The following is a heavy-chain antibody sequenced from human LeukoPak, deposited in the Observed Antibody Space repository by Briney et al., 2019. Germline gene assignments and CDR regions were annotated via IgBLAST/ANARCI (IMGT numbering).Heavy chain of an antibody. Sequence: ASVRVSCKASGYTFTRYGISWVRQAPGQGLQWLGWISASNGNTNYARKFRDRVTMSTDTSTGTAYLDVRNLTSDDTAVYYCARDHSNWNYAPDFWGQGTLVIVSS. CDR1: GYTFTRYG. V-gene: IGHV1-18*01. CDR3: ARDHSNWNYAPDF. CDR2: ISASNGNT. J-gene: IGHJ4*02. D-gene: IGHD1-7*01.